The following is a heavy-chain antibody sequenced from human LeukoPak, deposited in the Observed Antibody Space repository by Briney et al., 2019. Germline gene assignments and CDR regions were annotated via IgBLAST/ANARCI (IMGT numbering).Heavy chain of an antibody. J-gene: IGHJ4*02. CDR2: IKQDGSEK. V-gene: IGHV3-7*01. CDR3: ARLSSGWSPMDY. D-gene: IGHD6-19*01. Sequence: GGSLRLSCAASGFTFSSYWMTWVRQAPGKGLEWVANIKQDGSEKYFVDSVKGRFTVSRDNAKNSLYLQMNSLRAEDTAVYYCARLSSGWSPMDYWGQGTLVTVSS. CDR1: GFTFSSYW.